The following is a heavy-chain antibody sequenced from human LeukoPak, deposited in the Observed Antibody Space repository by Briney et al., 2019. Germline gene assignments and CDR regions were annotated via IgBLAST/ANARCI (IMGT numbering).Heavy chain of an antibody. CDR2: IYYSGST. D-gene: IGHD3-9*01. CDR3: ARRSDSLGFDP. Sequence: SETLSLTCTVSGGSVSSNRYYWGWIRQPPGKGLEWIGSIYYSGSTYYNPSLKSRVTISVDTSKNQFFLKLSSVTAADTAVYYCARRSDSLGFDPWGQGTLVTVSS. J-gene: IGHJ5*02. CDR1: GGSVSSNRYY. V-gene: IGHV4-39*01.